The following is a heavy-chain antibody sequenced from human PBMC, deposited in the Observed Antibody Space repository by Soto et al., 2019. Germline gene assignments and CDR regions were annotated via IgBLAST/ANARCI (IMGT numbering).Heavy chain of an antibody. CDR3: ARDLAYDSSGSDY. D-gene: IGHD3-22*01. V-gene: IGHV3-33*01. CDR1: GFTFSSYG. Sequence: VQLVESGGGVVQPGRSLRLSCAASGFTFSSYGMHWVRQAPGKGLEWVAVIWYDGSNKYYADSVKGRFTISRDNSKNTLYLQMNSLRAEDTAVYYCARDLAYDSSGSDYWGQGTLVTVSS. CDR2: IWYDGSNK. J-gene: IGHJ4*02.